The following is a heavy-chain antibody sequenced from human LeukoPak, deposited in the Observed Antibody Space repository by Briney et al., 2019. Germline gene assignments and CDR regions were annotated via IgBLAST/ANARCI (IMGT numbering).Heavy chain of an antibody. CDR2: ISSGSRTI. J-gene: IGHJ4*02. CDR3: ARDCGASTSCRYYFDY. CDR1: GFTFSTYS. Sequence: QPGGSLRLSCAASGFTFSTYSMNWVRQAPGKGLEWVSYISSGSRTIYYADSARGRFTISRDNAKNSLYLQMNSLRAEDTAVYYCARDCGASTSCRYYFDYWGQGSLVTVSS. V-gene: IGHV3-48*01. D-gene: IGHD2-2*01.